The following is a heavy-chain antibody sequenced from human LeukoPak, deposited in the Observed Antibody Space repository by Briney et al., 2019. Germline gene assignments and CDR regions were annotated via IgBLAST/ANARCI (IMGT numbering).Heavy chain of an antibody. Sequence: PSETLSLTCTVSGGSISSSSYYWGWIHQPPGKGLEWIGSIYSSGSTYYNPSLKSRVTISVDTSKNQFSLKPSSVTAADTAVYYCATNEWSGYYFEYWGQGTLVPVSS. D-gene: IGHD3-3*01. J-gene: IGHJ4*02. CDR3: ATNEWSGYYFEY. V-gene: IGHV4-39*01. CDR1: GGSISSSSYY. CDR2: IYSSGST.